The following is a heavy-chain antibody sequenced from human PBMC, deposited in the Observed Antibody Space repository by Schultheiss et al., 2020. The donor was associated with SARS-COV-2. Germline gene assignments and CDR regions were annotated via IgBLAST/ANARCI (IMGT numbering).Heavy chain of an antibody. CDR3: AKATYYYGSGDYYGMDV. V-gene: IGHV3-7*03. Sequence: GGSLRLSCAASGFTFSSYWMSWVRQAPGKGLEWVANIKQDGSEKYYVDSVKGRFTISRDNAKNSLYLQMNSLRAEDTAVYYCAKATYYYGSGDYYGMDVWGQGTTVTVSS. CDR2: IKQDGSEK. J-gene: IGHJ6*02. CDR1: GFTFSSYW. D-gene: IGHD3-10*01.